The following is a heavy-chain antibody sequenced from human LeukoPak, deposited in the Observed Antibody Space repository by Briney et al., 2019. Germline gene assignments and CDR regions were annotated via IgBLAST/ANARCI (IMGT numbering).Heavy chain of an antibody. CDR2: IYYSGST. D-gene: IGHD4-17*01. Sequence: SETLSLTCAVSGVSFNDYYWSWVRQPPGKGLEWIGYIYYSGSTNYNPSLKSRVTISVDTSKNQFSLKLSSVTAADTAVYYCARAGPTVTYYYYYYMDVWGKGTTVTVSS. V-gene: IGHV4-59*01. CDR3: ARAGPTVTYYYYYYMDV. CDR1: GVSFNDYY. J-gene: IGHJ6*03.